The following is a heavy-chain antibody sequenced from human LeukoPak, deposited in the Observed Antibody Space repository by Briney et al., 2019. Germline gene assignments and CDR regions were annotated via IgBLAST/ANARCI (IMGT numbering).Heavy chain of an antibody. CDR3: AKPYSGSYRPYGMDV. J-gene: IGHJ6*02. Sequence: GSSLRLSCAASGFTFRIYAMSWVRQAPGKGLEWVSGISGSDASTFYADSVKGRFTISRDNSKNTLYLQMNSLRAEDTAVYYCAKPYSGSYRPYGMDVWGQGTTVTVSS. D-gene: IGHD1-26*01. CDR1: GFTFRIYA. CDR2: ISGSDAST. V-gene: IGHV3-23*01.